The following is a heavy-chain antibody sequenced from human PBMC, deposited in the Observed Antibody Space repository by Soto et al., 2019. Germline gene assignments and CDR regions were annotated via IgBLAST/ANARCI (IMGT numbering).Heavy chain of an antibody. Sequence: SETLSLTCNVSGGSISSGGYHWSWIRQHPGKGLEWIAYIYYSGDTYYNPSLKSRVVISVHTSKKQFSLNLSSATAADTAVYYCARLAYSSRGGQFFDYWGQVVLVTVSS. V-gene: IGHV4-31*03. CDR1: GGSISSGGYH. CDR3: ARLAYSSRGGQFFDY. D-gene: IGHD6-13*01. J-gene: IGHJ4*02. CDR2: IYYSGDT.